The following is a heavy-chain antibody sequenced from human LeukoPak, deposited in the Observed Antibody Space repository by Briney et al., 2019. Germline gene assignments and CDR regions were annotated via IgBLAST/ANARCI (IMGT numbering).Heavy chain of an antibody. CDR2: INAGNGNT. CDR1: GYTFTSYA. J-gene: IGHJ4*02. CDR3: ARAWSGWYPDY. D-gene: IGHD6-19*01. V-gene: IGHV1-3*03. Sequence: ASVKVSCKASGYTFTSYAMYWVRQAPGQRLEWMGWINAGNGNTKYSQELQGRVTITRDTSASTAYMELSSLRSEDMAVYYCARAWSGWYPDYWGQGTLVTVSS.